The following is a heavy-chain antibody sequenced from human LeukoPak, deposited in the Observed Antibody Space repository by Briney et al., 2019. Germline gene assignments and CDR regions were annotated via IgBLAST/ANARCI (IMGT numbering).Heavy chain of an antibody. CDR2: INPNSGGT. CDR1: GYTFTGYY. J-gene: IGHJ5*02. Sequence: ASVKVSCKASGYTFTGYYMHWVRQAPGQGLEWMGWINPNSGGTNYAQKFQGWVTMTRDTSISTAYMELSRLRSDDTAVYYCARDYDFWSGSNWFDPWAREPWSPSPQ. V-gene: IGHV1-2*04. CDR3: ARDYDFWSGSNWFDP. D-gene: IGHD3-3*01.